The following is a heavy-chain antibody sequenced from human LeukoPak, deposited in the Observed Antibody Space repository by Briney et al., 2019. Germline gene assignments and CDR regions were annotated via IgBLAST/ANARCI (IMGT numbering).Heavy chain of an antibody. J-gene: IGHJ4*02. Sequence: ASVKVSCKASGYTFTSYYMHWVRQAPGQGLEWMGIINPSGGSTSYAQKFQGRVTMTRDTSTGTVYMELSSLRSGDTAVYYCARDGSGSYYQSYWGQGTLVTVSS. D-gene: IGHD1-26*01. CDR1: GYTFTSYY. CDR2: INPSGGST. CDR3: ARDGSGSYYQSY. V-gene: IGHV1-46*01.